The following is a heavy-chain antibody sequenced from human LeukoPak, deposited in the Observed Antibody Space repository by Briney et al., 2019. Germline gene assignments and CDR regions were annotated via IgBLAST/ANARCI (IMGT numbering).Heavy chain of an antibody. Sequence: PGGSLRLSCVASGFTFSNYVMSWVRQAPGKGLELVSLISRSAENTYYADSVKGRFTISRDDFENTLYLQMSSLRAEDTAVYYCAKDRGDSGGYPLFDHWGQGTAVTVSS. V-gene: IGHV3-23*01. D-gene: IGHD3-22*01. J-gene: IGHJ4*02. CDR3: AKDRGDSGGYPLFDH. CDR1: GFTFSNYV. CDR2: ISRSAENT.